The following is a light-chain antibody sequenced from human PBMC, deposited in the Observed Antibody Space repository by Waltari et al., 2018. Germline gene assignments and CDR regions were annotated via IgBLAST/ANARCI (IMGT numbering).Light chain of an antibody. V-gene: IGKV3-15*01. CDR2: GAS. Sequence: EIVLTQSPAMLSVSPGDRATLSCRATQSVANNLAWYQQKHGQAPRLLIYGASTRATGIPPRFSGSGSGTEFILTISSLQSEDSAVYYCQQYDNWPSLTFGGGTKVEIK. CDR3: QQYDNWPSLT. CDR1: QSVANN. J-gene: IGKJ4*01.